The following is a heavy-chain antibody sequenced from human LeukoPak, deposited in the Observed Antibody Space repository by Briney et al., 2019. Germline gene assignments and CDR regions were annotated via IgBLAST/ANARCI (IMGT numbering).Heavy chain of an antibody. V-gene: IGHV1-18*01. D-gene: IGHD3-22*01. Sequence: ASVKVSCKSSGYTFTSYGISGVRQAPGQGLEWMGWISAYNGNMNYAQKLQGRVTMTTDTSTSTAYMELRSLRSDDTAVYYCARDVARMTDYYDSTEGGYNWFDPWGQGPLVTVSS. CDR1: GYTFTSYG. CDR2: ISAYNGNM. CDR3: ARDVARMTDYYDSTEGGYNWFDP. J-gene: IGHJ5*02.